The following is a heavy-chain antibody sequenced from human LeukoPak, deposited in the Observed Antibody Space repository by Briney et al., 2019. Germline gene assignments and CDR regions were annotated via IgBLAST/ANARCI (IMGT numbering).Heavy chain of an antibody. J-gene: IGHJ4*02. CDR2: ISGSGGST. Sequence: GGSLRLSCAASGFTFSGYAMSWVRQAPGRGLEWVSAISGSGGSTYYADSVKGRFTISRDNSKNTLYLQMNSLRAEDTAVYYCAKFTIPRTGTETNYFDYWGQGTLVTVSS. CDR3: AKFTIPRTGTETNYFDY. D-gene: IGHD1-1*01. V-gene: IGHV3-23*01. CDR1: GFTFSGYA.